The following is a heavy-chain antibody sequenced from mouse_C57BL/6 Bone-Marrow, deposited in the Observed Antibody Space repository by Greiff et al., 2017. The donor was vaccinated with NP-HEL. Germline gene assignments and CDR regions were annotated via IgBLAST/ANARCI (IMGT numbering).Heavy chain of an antibody. CDR1: GYAFSSYW. CDR2: IYPGDGDT. V-gene: IGHV1-80*01. CDR3: ARAEDYDEDFDV. D-gene: IGHD2-4*01. J-gene: IGHJ1*03. Sequence: ESGAELVKPGASVKISCKASGYAFSSYWMNWVKQRPGKGLEWIGQIYPGDGDTNYNGKFKGKATLTADKSSSTAYMQLSSLTSEDSAVYFCARAEDYDEDFDVWGTGTTVTVSS.